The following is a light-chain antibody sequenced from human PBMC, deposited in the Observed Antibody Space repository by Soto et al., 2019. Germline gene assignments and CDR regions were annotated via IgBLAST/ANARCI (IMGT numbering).Light chain of an antibody. CDR2: GAS. Sequence: EIVMTHSPAALSVSPGERGTLSCRASQSITRNLAWYQQSPGQAPRLLIYGASTRATGIPARFSGSGSGTDFTLTISSLEPEDFAVYYCQQRSNWPRTFGQGTKGDIK. J-gene: IGKJ1*01. CDR3: QQRSNWPRT. V-gene: IGKV3-11*01. CDR1: QSITRN.